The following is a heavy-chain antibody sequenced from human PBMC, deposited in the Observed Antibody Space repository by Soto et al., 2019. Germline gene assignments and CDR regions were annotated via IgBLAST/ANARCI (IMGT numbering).Heavy chain of an antibody. J-gene: IGHJ5*02. CDR2: IYYSGST. CDR1: GGSISSYY. Sequence: QVQLQESGPGLVKPSETLSLTSTVSGGSISSYYWSWIRQPPGKGLEWIGYIYYSGSTNYNPSLKSRVTISVDTSKNQFSLKLSSVTAADTAVYYCARVSITGTTRGFDPWGQGTLVTVSS. CDR3: ARVSITGTTRGFDP. D-gene: IGHD1-7*01. V-gene: IGHV4-59*01.